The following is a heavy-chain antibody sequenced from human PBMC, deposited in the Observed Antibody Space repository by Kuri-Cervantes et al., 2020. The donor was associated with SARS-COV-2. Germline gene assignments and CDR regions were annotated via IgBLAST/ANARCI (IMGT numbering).Heavy chain of an antibody. J-gene: IGHJ3*01. D-gene: IGHD5-24*01. CDR2: IIPLFGTT. CDR1: GDTVSSYS. V-gene: IGHV1-69*06. CDR3: ARDRVGRENAFDV. Sequence: SVKVSCKAIGDTVSSYSNSWVRQAPGQGLEWMGGIIPLFGTTGSAQTFRGRITITADKSTNTAYMELSSLTSEDTAMYFCARDRVGRENAFDVWGLGTMVTVSS.